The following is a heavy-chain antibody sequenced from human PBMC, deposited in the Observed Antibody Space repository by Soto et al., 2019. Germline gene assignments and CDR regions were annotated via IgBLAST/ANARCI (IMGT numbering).Heavy chain of an antibody. D-gene: IGHD2-2*01. CDR3: AREGVPTSFDY. CDR1: GFPFRSYN. Sequence: GGSLRLSCLASGFPFRSYNMNWVRQAPGKGLEWVSSISDNGRSIYYADSVKGRFTISRDNAKNSLYLEMNSLRAEDTALYYCAREGVPTSFDYWGQGT. J-gene: IGHJ4*02. V-gene: IGHV3-21*01. CDR2: ISDNGRSI.